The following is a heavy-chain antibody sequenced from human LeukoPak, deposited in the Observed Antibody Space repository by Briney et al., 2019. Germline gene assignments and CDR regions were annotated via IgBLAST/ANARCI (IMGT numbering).Heavy chain of an antibody. CDR1: GCSISSYTYY. V-gene: IGHV4-39*01. CDR2: IYYSGTT. CDR3: ARRPGGNSDPLDY. D-gene: IGHD4-23*01. Sequence: SETLSLTCNVSGCSISSYTYYWVRIPQPPGKGLEGIGSIYYSGTTYYNPSLESLVTIFVNTTNNQYSLKLSPVTAANTAMYYCARRPGGNSDPLDYWGQGTLVTVSS. J-gene: IGHJ4*02.